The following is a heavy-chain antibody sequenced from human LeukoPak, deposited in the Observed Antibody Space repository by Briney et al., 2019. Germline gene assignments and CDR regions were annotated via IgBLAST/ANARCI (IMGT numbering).Heavy chain of an antibody. J-gene: IGHJ4*02. CDR1: GFTFSSYS. CDR2: ISSSSSTI. V-gene: IGHV3-48*01. D-gene: IGHD6-19*01. CDR3: ARIHSSGWYRRVDYFDY. Sequence: GGSLRLPCAASGFTFSSYSMNWVRQAPGKGLEWVSYISSSSSTIYYADSVKGRFTISRDNAKNSLYLQMNSLRAEDTAVYYCARIHSSGWYRRVDYFDYWGQGTLVTVSS.